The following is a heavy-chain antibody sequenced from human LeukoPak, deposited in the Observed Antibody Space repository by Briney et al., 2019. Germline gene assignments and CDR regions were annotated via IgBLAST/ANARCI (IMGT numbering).Heavy chain of an antibody. V-gene: IGHV3-23*01. CDR2: ISGSGAST. CDR3: ARAGGSTVSHSDY. Sequence: PGGSLRLSCLTSGFTLSTNAMSWVRQAPGKGLEWISGISGSGASTYYADSVKGRFTISRDDSRNTLYLQMNSLRGDDTAVYYCARAGGSTVSHSDYWGQGTLVTVSS. CDR1: GFTLSTNA. D-gene: IGHD4-17*01. J-gene: IGHJ4*02.